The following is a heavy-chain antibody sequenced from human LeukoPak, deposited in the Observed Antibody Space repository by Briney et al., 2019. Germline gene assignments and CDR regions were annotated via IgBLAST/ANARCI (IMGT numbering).Heavy chain of an antibody. V-gene: IGHV4-61*02. CDR1: GGSISSSSYY. D-gene: IGHD3-3*01. Sequence: PSETLSLTCTVSGGSISSSSYYWSWIRQPAGKGLEWIGRICTSGSTNYNPSLKSRVTMSVDTSKNQFSLKLSSVTAADTAVYYCARDHPAYYDFWSGYLSYYYYYMDVWGKGTTVTVSS. CDR3: ARDHPAYYDFWSGYLSYYYYYMDV. J-gene: IGHJ6*03. CDR2: ICTSGST.